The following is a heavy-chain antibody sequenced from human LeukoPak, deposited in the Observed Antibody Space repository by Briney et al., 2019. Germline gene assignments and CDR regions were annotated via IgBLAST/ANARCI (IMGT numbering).Heavy chain of an antibody. Sequence: AASVKVSCKGSEYTFTGYYMHWVRQAPGQGLEWMGRINPNSGGTDYAQKFQGRVTMTRDTSISTANMELSRLRSDDTAIYYCVRDRGGYCSRANCRAGWFDPWGQGTLVTVSS. D-gene: IGHD2-2*01. J-gene: IGHJ5*02. CDR2: INPNSGGT. CDR1: EYTFTGYY. CDR3: VRDRGGYCSRANCRAGWFDP. V-gene: IGHV1-2*06.